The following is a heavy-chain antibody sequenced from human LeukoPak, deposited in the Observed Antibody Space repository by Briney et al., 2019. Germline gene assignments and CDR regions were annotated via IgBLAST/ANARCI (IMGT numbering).Heavy chain of an antibody. CDR2: ISGSGDGT. Sequence: GGSLRLSCAASGFTFSSYAMSWVRQAPGKGLEWVSTISGSGDGTYYADSVKGRFTISRDNSKNTLFLQMNGLRAEDTAVYFCARAQGPYDSSGYYYWGQGTLVTVSS. D-gene: IGHD3-22*01. CDR3: ARAQGPYDSSGYYY. CDR1: GFTFSSYA. V-gene: IGHV3-23*01. J-gene: IGHJ4*02.